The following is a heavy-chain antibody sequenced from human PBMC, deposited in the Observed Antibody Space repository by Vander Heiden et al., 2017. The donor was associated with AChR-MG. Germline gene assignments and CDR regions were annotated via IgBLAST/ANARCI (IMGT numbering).Heavy chain of an antibody. Sequence: QVQLVESGGGVVQPGRSLRLSCAASGFTFSSYGMHLVRQAPGKGLEWGAVISYDGSNKYYADSVKDRVTISRDNSKNTLYLQMNSLRAEDTAVYYCTTLEDIVVVPAAIQSEPFLVGTYYYMDVWGKGTTVTVSS. CDR3: TTLEDIVVVPAAIQSEPFLVGTYYYMDV. V-gene: IGHV3-30*03. CDR2: ISYDGSNK. CDR1: GFTFSSYG. D-gene: IGHD2-2*01. J-gene: IGHJ6*03.